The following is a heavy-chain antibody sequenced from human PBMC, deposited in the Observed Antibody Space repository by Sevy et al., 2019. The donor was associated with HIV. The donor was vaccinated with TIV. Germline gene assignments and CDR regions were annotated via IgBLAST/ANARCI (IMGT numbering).Heavy chain of an antibody. CDR3: ARGADGDIYYGSGIYYYGMDV. V-gene: IGHV4-34*01. CDR2: INHSGST. J-gene: IGHJ6*02. D-gene: IGHD3-10*01. CDR1: GGSFSGYY. Sequence: SETLSLTCAVYGGSFSGYYWSWIRQPPGKGLEWLGEINHSGSTNYNPSLKSRVTISVDTSKNQFSLKLSSVTAADTAVYYCARGADGDIYYGSGIYYYGMDVWGQGTTVTVSS.